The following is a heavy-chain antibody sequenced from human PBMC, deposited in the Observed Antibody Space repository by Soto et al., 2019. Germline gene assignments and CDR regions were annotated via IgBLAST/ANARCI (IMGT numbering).Heavy chain of an antibody. J-gene: IGHJ2*01. D-gene: IGHD6-19*01. CDR3: AGTLLGIAVAGTPKGVYFDL. CDR1: GFTFSSYS. V-gene: IGHV3-48*02. Sequence: PGGSLRLSCAASGFTFSSYSMNWVRQAQGKGLEWVSYISSSSSTIYYADSVKGRFTISRDNAKNSLYLQMNSLRDEDTAVYYCAGTLLGIAVAGTPKGVYFDLWGRGTLVTVSS. CDR2: ISSSSSTI.